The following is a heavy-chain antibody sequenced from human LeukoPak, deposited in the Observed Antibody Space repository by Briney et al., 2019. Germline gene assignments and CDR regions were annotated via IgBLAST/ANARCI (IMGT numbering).Heavy chain of an antibody. D-gene: IGHD2-15*01. CDR3: AADGAKYCSGGSCSEFWDY. Sequence: TSLKVSCKASGFTFTISVVQWVRQTRGQRLEWIGWIVVGSGNTNYAQKFQERVTITGDMSTSTTYMELSSLRSEDTAVYYCAADGAKYCSGGSCSEFWDYWGQGTLVTVSS. CDR1: GFTFTISV. V-gene: IGHV1-58*01. CDR2: IVVGSGNT. J-gene: IGHJ4*02.